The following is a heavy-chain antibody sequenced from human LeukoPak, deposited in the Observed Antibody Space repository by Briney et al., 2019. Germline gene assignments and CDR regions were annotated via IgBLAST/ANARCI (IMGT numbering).Heavy chain of an antibody. J-gene: IGHJ4*02. D-gene: IGHD3-10*01. CDR3: AKRKGGHGSGSFDY. CDR1: RFSFSLYN. CDR2: LWYDGSNK. Sequence: GGSLRLSCAASRFSFSLYNMNWVRQAPGKGLEWVAVLWYDGSNKYYADSVKGRFTISRDNPKNTLYLQMNSLRVEDTAVYYCAKRKGGHGSGSFDYWGQGTVVTVSS. V-gene: IGHV3-33*08.